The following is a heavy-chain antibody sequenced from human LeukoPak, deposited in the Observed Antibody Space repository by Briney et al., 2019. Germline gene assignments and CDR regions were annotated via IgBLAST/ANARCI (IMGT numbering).Heavy chain of an antibody. D-gene: IGHD3-10*01. V-gene: IGHV1-69*13. CDR2: TIPIFGTA. J-gene: IGHJ4*02. Sequence: SVTVSCKASGGTFSSYAISWVRQAPGQGLEWMGGTIPIFGTANYAQKFQGRVTITADESTSTAYMELSSLRSEDTAVYYCARDPEMVRGSPQFDYWGQGTLVTVSS. CDR3: ARDPEMVRGSPQFDY. CDR1: GGTFSSYA.